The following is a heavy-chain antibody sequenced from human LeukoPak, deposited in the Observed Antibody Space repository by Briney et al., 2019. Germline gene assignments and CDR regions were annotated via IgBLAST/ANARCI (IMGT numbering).Heavy chain of an antibody. CDR1: GFTFSSYS. CDR2: ISRSSNTI. V-gene: IGHV3-48*01. CDR3: ARGTTVTNNWFDP. D-gene: IGHD4-17*01. J-gene: IGHJ5*02. Sequence: PGGSLRLSCAASGFTFSSYSMNWVRQAPGKGPEWISYISRSSNTIYYADSVKGRFTISRDNAKNSLYLQMNSLRAEDTAVYYCARGTTVTNNWFDPWGQGTLVIVSS.